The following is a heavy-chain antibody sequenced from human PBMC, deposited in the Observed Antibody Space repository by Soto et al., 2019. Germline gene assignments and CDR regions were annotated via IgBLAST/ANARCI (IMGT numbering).Heavy chain of an antibody. CDR1: GCSISSGDYY. V-gene: IGHV4-30-4*01. CDR2: IYYSGST. CDR3: ARALDLWFGEI. Sequence: SETLSLTCTFSGCSISSGDYYLSWIRQPPGKGLEWIGYIYYSGSTYYNPSLKSRVTISVDTSKNQFSLKLSSVTAADTAVYYCARALDLWFGEIWGQGTLVTVSS. J-gene: IGHJ4*02. D-gene: IGHD3-10*01.